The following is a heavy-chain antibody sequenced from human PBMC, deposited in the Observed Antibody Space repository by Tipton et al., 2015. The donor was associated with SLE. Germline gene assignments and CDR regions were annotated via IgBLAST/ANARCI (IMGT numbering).Heavy chain of an antibody. D-gene: IGHD3-3*01. CDR3: ARDAYPHLRFLEGLVAFDI. J-gene: IGHJ3*02. CDR2: IYYTGTT. Sequence: TLSLTCSVTDGSITSYYWSWIRQPPGKGLEWIGHIYYTGTTYYNPSLKSRVTISVDKSKNLFSLKLNSVTAADTAVYYCARDAYPHLRFLEGLVAFDIWGQGTMFTFSS. V-gene: IGHV4-59*13. CDR1: DGSITSYY.